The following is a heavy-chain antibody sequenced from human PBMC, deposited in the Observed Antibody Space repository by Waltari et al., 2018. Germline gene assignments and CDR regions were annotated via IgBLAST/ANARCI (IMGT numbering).Heavy chain of an antibody. Sequence: QVQLQESGPGLVKPSQTLSLTCTVSGGSISSGDYYWSWIRQPPGKGLEWIGYIYYSGSTYYNPSLKSRVTISVDTSKNQFSLKLSSVTAADTAVYYCAREPYCSGGSCYSVGAFDIWGQGTMVTVSS. J-gene: IGHJ3*02. CDR2: IYYSGST. V-gene: IGHV4-30-4*08. D-gene: IGHD2-15*01. CDR1: GGSISSGDYY. CDR3: AREPYCSGGSCYSVGAFDI.